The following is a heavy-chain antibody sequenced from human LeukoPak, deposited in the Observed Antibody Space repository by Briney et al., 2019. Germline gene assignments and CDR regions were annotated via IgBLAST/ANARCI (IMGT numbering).Heavy chain of an antibody. V-gene: IGHV4-61*08. CDR2: IYHSGST. D-gene: IGHD6-6*01. Sequence: SQTLSLTCTVSGGSISSGGYYWSWIRQHPGKGLEWIGYIYHSGSTNYNPSLQSRVTISVDTSKNQFSLSLNSVTAADTAVYYCARGGAARLHFQNWGQGTLVTVSS. CDR1: GGSISSGGYY. J-gene: IGHJ1*01. CDR3: ARGGAARLHFQN.